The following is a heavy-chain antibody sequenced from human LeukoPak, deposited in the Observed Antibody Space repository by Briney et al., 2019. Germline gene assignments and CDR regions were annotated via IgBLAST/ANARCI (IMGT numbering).Heavy chain of an antibody. J-gene: IGHJ3*02. D-gene: IGHD3-22*01. V-gene: IGHV4-34*01. CDR1: GGSFSGYY. CDR3: ARGPYSYDSSGAFDI. Sequence: SERLSLTCAVYGGSFSGYYWSWIRQPPGKGLEWIGEINHSGSTNYNPSLKSRVTISVDTSKNQFSLKLSSVTAADTAVYFCARGPYSYDSSGAFDIWGQGTMVTVSS. CDR2: INHSGST.